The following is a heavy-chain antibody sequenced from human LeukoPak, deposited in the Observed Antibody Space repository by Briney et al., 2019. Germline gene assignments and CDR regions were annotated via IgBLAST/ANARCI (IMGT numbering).Heavy chain of an antibody. V-gene: IGHV3-48*03. Sequence: GGSLRLSCAASGFTVSSKDMSWVRQAPGKGLEWVSYISSGGSTIYYSDSVKGRFTISRDNAKNSLYLQMNSLRVEDTAIYYCAKNIVVVAPDAFDIWGQGTMVTVSS. J-gene: IGHJ3*02. CDR3: AKNIVVVAPDAFDI. CDR1: GFTVSSKD. CDR2: ISSGGSTI. D-gene: IGHD2-15*01.